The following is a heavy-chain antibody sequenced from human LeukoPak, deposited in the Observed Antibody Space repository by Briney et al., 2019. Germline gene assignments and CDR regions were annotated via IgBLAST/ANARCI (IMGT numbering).Heavy chain of an antibody. D-gene: IGHD6-19*01. V-gene: IGHV1-18*01. CDR2: ISAYNGNT. CDR1: GYTFTSYG. J-gene: IGHJ4*02. CDR3: ARGNPRLVMIYCFDY. Sequence: ASVKVSCKASGYTFTSYGISWVRQAPGQGLEWMGWISAYNGNTNYAQKLQGRVTMTTDTSTSTAYMELRSLRSDDTAVYYCARGNPRLVMIYCFDYWGQGTLVTVSS.